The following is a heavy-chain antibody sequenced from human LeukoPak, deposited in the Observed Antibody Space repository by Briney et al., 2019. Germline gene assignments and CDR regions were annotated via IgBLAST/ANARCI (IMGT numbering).Heavy chain of an antibody. D-gene: IGHD7-27*01. V-gene: IGHV3-7*01. CDR1: GFSIRSSW. CDR2: MNEDGSGT. J-gene: IGHJ4*02. CDR3: ARDPAWGAIDY. Sequence: GGSLRLSCAVSGFSIRSSWMSWVPQTPGKDRKWVADMNEDGSGTYYVDSVKGRFTVSRDNAKNSLYLQMSSLRAEDTAVYYCARDPAWGAIDYWGQGTLVTVSS.